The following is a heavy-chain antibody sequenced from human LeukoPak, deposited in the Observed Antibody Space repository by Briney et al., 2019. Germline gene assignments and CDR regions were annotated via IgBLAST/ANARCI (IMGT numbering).Heavy chain of an antibody. Sequence: PSETLSLTCTVSGGSISSTSYHWGWVRQPPEKGLERIGSIYYRGNTYYNPSLKSRVTISVDTSKNQFSLQLSSVTAADTAVYYCARPRGYSYATFDYWGQGTLVSVSS. J-gene: IGHJ4*02. CDR3: ARPRGYSYATFDY. V-gene: IGHV4-39*01. CDR1: GGSISSTSYH. D-gene: IGHD5-18*01. CDR2: IYYRGNT.